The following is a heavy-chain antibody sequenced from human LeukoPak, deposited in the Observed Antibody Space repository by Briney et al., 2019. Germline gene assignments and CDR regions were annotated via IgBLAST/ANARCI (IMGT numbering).Heavy chain of an antibody. CDR2: IYPGDSDT. D-gene: IGHD4-11*01. V-gene: IGHV5-51*01. Sequence: GESLKISCKGSGYSFTSYWIGWVRQMPGKGLEWVGIIYPGDSDTRYSPSFQGQVTISADKSISTVYLQWSSLKASDTAMYYCARTDYSNYPPYYYYMDVWGKGTTVTVSS. CDR1: GYSFTSYW. CDR3: ARTDYSNYPPYYYYMDV. J-gene: IGHJ6*03.